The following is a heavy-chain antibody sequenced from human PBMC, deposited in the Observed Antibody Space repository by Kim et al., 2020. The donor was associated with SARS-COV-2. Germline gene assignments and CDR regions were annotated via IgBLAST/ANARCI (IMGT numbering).Heavy chain of an antibody. V-gene: IGHV5-51*01. D-gene: IGHD3-16*01. Sequence: RYSPSFQGQVTISADTSISTAYLQWSSLKASDTAMYYCARRQGGDAFDIWGQGTMVTVSS. J-gene: IGHJ3*02. CDR3: ARRQGGDAFDI.